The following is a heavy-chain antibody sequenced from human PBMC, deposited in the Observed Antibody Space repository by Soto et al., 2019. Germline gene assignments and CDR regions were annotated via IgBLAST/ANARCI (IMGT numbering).Heavy chain of an antibody. Sequence: QVQLVQSGAEVKKSGASVKVSCKASGYTFTSHDINWVRQATGQGLEWMGWMNPNSGNTGYAQKFQGRVTMTTNTSISTADMELSSLRSEDTAVYYCARWDYGDYARFDYWGQGTLVTVSS. V-gene: IGHV1-8*01. CDR3: ARWDYGDYARFDY. J-gene: IGHJ4*02. CDR2: MNPNSGNT. CDR1: GYTFTSHD. D-gene: IGHD4-17*01.